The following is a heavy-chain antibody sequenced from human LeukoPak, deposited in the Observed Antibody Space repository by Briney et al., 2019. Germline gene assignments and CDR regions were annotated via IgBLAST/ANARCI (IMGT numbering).Heavy chain of an antibody. CDR2: LYRGGDT. CDR3: AKGRGYSSSWFYFDY. D-gene: IGHD6-13*01. Sequence: GGSLRLSCAASGFTVSSNFMSWVRQAPGKGLEWVSVLYRGGDTYYADSVKGRFTISRDNSKNTLYLQMNSLRAEDTAVYYCAKGRGYSSSWFYFDYWGQGTLVTVSS. J-gene: IGHJ4*02. V-gene: IGHV3-53*01. CDR1: GFTVSSNF.